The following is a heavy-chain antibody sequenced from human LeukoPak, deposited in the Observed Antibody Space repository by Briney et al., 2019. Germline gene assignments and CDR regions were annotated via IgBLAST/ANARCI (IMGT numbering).Heavy chain of an antibody. J-gene: IGHJ4*02. CDR2: IYTSGTT. Sequence: PSETLSLTCTVSGGSISSGSFYWSWIRQPAGKGLEWIGRIYTSGTTNYNPSLKSRVTISEDTSKNQFSLKLSSVTAADTAVYYCARGYYASGSYLSFDYWGQGTLLTVSS. D-gene: IGHD3-10*01. V-gene: IGHV4-61*02. CDR3: ARGYYASGSYLSFDY. CDR1: GGSISSGSFY.